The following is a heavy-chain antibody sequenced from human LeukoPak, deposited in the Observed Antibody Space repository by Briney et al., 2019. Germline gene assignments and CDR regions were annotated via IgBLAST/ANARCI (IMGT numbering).Heavy chain of an antibody. D-gene: IGHD3-22*01. V-gene: IGHV4-38-2*02. CDR3: ARREDDSSGYNAFDI. CDR2: IYHSGST. CDR1: GYSISSGYY. J-gene: IGHJ3*02. Sequence: PSETLSLTCSVSGYSISSGYYWGWIRQPPGKGLEWIGSIYHSGSTYYNPSLKSRVTISVDTSKNQFSLKLSSVTAADTAVYYCARREDDSSGYNAFDIWGQGTMVTVSS.